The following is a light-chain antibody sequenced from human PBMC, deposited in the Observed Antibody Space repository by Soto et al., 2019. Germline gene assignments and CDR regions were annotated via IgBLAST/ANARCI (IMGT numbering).Light chain of an antibody. J-gene: IGKJ1*01. CDR2: GAS. Sequence: DIQMTQSPSAMSASVGDRVTITCRASQGISHYLALFQQRPGQVPKRLIYGASTLHSGVPSRFSGSGSGTEFTLTISSLQPEDFATYYCLQDYNYPWTFGQGTKVDIK. CDR3: LQDYNYPWT. V-gene: IGKV1-17*03. CDR1: QGISHY.